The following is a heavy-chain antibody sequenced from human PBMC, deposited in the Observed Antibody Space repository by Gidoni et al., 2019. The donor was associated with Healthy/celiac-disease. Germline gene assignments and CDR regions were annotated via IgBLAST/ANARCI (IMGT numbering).Heavy chain of an antibody. V-gene: IGHV4-34*01. CDR1: GGSFSGYY. CDR2: INHSGST. D-gene: IGHD3-9*01. CDR3: ARKGNYDILAGPPLDY. J-gene: IGHJ4*02. Sequence: QVQLQQWGAGLLKPSETLSLTCAVYGGSFSGYYWSWIRQPPGKGLEWIGEINHSGSTNYNPSLKSRVTISVDTSKNQFSLKLSSVTAADTAVYYCARKGNYDILAGPPLDYWGQGTLVTVSS.